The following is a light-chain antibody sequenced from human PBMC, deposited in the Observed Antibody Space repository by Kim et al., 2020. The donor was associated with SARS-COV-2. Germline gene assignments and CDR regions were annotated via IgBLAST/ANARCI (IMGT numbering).Light chain of an antibody. J-gene: IGKJ2*03. CDR2: SAS. CDR1: QSVSSSY. CDR3: QQYGSSPPQYS. Sequence: EIVLTQSPGTLSLSPGERATLSCRASQSVSSSYLAWYQQKPGQAPRLLIYSASSRATGIPDRFSGSGSGTDFTLTISRLEPEDFAVYYCQQYGSSPPQYSFGQGTELEI. V-gene: IGKV3-20*01.